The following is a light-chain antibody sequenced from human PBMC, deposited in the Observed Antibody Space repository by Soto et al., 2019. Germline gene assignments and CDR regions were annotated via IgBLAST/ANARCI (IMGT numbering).Light chain of an antibody. CDR3: QQYCSSPFT. CDR2: GAS. CDR1: QSVSSSY. V-gene: IGKV3-20*01. J-gene: IGKJ3*01. Sequence: EIVLTQSPGTLSLSPGERATLSCRASQSVSSSYLAWYQQKPGQAPRLLIYGASSRATGIPDRFSGSGSGTDFTLTISRLEPEDFALYYCQQYCSSPFTFGPGTKVDIK.